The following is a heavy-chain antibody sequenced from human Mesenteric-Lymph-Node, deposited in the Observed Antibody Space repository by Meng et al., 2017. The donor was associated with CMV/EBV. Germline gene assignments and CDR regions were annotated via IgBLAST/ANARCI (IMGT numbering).Heavy chain of an antibody. V-gene: IGHV4-59*01. CDR2: SHYSGST. D-gene: IGHD2-15*01. CDR1: GGSISGFY. J-gene: IGHJ5*02. CDR3: ARTFHTISEVVFAWWFDP. Sequence: SETLSLTCTVSGGSISGFYWSWFRQSPGKGLEWIGYSHYSGSTNYNPSLQSRVTISVDTSKNQFSLKLRSVTAADTAVYYCARTFHTISEVVFAWWFDPWGQGTLVTVSS.